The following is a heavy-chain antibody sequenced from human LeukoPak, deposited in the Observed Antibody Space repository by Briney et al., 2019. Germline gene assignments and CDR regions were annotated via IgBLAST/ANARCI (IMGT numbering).Heavy chain of an antibody. Sequence: SETLSLTCTVSGGSISSSSYYWGWIRQPPGKGLEWIGSIYYSGSTYYNPSLKSRVTISVDTSKNQFSLKLSSVTAADTAVYYCARQERVSYYGSGSYPNWFDPWGQGTLVTVSS. CDR3: ARQERVSYYGSGSYPNWFDP. J-gene: IGHJ5*02. D-gene: IGHD3-10*01. V-gene: IGHV4-39*01. CDR2: IYYSGST. CDR1: GGSISSSSYY.